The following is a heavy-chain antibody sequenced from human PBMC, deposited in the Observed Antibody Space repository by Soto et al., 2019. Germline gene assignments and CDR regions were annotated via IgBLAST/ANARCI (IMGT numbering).Heavy chain of an antibody. D-gene: IGHD2-2*01. Sequence: QLQLQESGPGLVKPSETLSFTCTVSGGSITSSSYYWGWIRQPPGMGLEWIGTVSSSGNTYYNASLKSRVTISVDTSKNQFSLKLSSVTAADTAVYYCASYCSSTSCYRRAFDPWGQGTLVTVSS. CDR1: GGSITSSSYY. J-gene: IGHJ5*02. CDR2: VSSSGNT. V-gene: IGHV4-39*01. CDR3: ASYCSSTSCYRRAFDP.